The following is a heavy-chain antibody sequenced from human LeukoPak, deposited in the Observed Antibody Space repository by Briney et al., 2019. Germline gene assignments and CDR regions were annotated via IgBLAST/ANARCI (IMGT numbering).Heavy chain of an antibody. CDR3: GRGGGENCLEGDDY. Sequence: ASVKVSCKASGYTFTSYGISWVRQAPGQGLEWMGWISAYNGNTNYAQKLQGRVTMTTDTSTSTAYMELRSLRSEATAVYCCGRGGGENCLEGDDYWGRGTLVTVSS. J-gene: IGHJ4*02. D-gene: IGHD3-16*01. CDR2: ISAYNGNT. V-gene: IGHV1-18*01. CDR1: GYTFTSYG.